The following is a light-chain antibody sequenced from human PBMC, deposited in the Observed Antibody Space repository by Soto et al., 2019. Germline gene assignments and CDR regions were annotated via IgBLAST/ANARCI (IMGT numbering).Light chain of an antibody. CDR2: GAS. Sequence: EIVMTQSPATLSVSPGERATLSCRASQSVSSNLAWYQQKPGQPPRLLFFGASTRATGIPARFSASGSGTDVTLTISSLKSEDFAVFYCQQYDKWPRTFGQGTKVEV. CDR1: QSVSSN. J-gene: IGKJ1*01. CDR3: QQYDKWPRT. V-gene: IGKV3-15*01.